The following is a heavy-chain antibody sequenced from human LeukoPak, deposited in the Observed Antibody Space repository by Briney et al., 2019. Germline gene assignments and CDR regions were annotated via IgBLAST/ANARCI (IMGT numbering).Heavy chain of an antibody. CDR3: AGVRAIAGYYGMDV. V-gene: IGHV4-59*01. CDR1: GGSISSYY. Sequence: SETLSLTCTVSGGSISSYYWSWIRQPPGKGLEWIGYIYYSGSTNYNPSLKSRVTISVDTSKNQFSLKLSSVTAADTAVYYCAGVRAIAGYYGMDVWGQGTTVTVSS. CDR2: IYYSGST. J-gene: IGHJ6*02.